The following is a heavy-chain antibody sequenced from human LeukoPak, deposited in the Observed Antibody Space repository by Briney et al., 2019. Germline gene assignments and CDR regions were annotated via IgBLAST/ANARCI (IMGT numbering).Heavy chain of an antibody. V-gene: IGHV3-74*01. Sequence: GGSLRLSCAASGFPLNTYWMHWVRQAPGKGLVWVSRINTEGTTTNYADSVKGRFTISRDNAKDTLYLQMSSLRDEDTAVYYCVSDLCGGDDQWGRGTLVTVSS. CDR1: GFPLNTYW. J-gene: IGHJ5*02. D-gene: IGHD3-3*01. CDR3: VSDLCGGDDQ. CDR2: INTEGTTT.